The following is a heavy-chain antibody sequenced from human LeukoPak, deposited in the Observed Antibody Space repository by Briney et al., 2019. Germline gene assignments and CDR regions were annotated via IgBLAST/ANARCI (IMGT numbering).Heavy chain of an antibody. CDR3: ARHVRAGGSGAQFDY. J-gene: IGHJ4*02. CDR1: GFNFNSFS. CDR2: ISGSGGST. V-gene: IGHV3-23*01. Sequence: GSLRLSCAASGFNFNSFSLSWVRPAPGKGLEWGPAISGSGGSTYYADSVKGRFTISRDNSKNTLYPQMNSLKASDTAMYYCARHVRAGGSGAQFDYWGQGTLVTVSS. D-gene: IGHD3-10*01.